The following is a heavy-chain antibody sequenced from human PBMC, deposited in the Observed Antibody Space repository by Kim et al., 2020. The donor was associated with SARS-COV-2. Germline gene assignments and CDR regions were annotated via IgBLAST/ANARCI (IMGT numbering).Heavy chain of an antibody. D-gene: IGHD2-15*01. CDR1: GGSFSGYY. CDR3: ARGKVVVADYYYYGMDV. V-gene: IGHV4-34*01. J-gene: IGHJ6*02. Sequence: SETLSLTCAVYGGSFSGYYWSWIRQPPGKGLEWIGEINYSGSTNYNPSLKSRVTISVDTSKNQFSLKLSSVTAADTAVYYCARGKVVVADYYYYGMDVWGQGTTVTVSS. CDR2: INYSGST.